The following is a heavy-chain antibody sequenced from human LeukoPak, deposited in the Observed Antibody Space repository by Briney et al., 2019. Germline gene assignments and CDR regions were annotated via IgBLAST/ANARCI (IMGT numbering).Heavy chain of an antibody. CDR1: GGTFSSYA. D-gene: IGHD4-23*01. Sequence: GASVKVSCKASGGTFSSYAISWVRQAPGQGLVWMGGIIPIFGTANYAQKFQGRVTITADESTSTAYMELSSLRSEDTAVYYCARYGGNNAFDIWGQGTMVTVSS. V-gene: IGHV1-69*01. CDR3: ARYGGNNAFDI. CDR2: IIPIFGTA. J-gene: IGHJ3*02.